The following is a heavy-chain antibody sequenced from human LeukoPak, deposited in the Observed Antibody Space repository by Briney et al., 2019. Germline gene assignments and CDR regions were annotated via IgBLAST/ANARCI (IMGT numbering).Heavy chain of an antibody. D-gene: IGHD3-10*01. CDR2: ISGSGGST. Sequence: GGSLRLSCAASGFTFSSYAMSWVRQAPGKWLEWVSAISGSGGSTYYADSVKGRFTISRDNSKNTLYLQMNSLRAEDTAVYYCAKGASYGSGSYWFDPWGQGTLVTVSS. J-gene: IGHJ5*02. CDR1: GFTFSSYA. CDR3: AKGASYGSGSYWFDP. V-gene: IGHV3-23*01.